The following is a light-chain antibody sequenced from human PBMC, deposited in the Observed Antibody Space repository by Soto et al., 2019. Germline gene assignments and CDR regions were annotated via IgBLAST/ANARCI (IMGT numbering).Light chain of an antibody. CDR2: DAS. CDR3: QQYNSCSGT. CDR1: QSISSW. V-gene: IGKV1-5*01. J-gene: IGKJ1*01. Sequence: DIQMTQSPSTLSASVGDRVTITCRASQSISSWLAWYQQKPGKAPKLLIYDASSLESGVPSRFSGSGSGTEFTLTISSLQPDDFATYYCQQYNSCSGTFGQGTKV.